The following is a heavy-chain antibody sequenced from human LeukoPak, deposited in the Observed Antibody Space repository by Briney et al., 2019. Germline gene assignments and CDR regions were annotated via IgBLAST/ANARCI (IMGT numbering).Heavy chain of an antibody. V-gene: IGHV3-30*18. D-gene: IGHD1-26*01. CDR1: GFTLSSYD. J-gene: IGHJ4*02. CDR2: ISYDGSNK. CDR3: ANLEPGRRGRYYVSDY. Sequence: GGSLRLSCAASGFTLSSYDMHWVRQAPGKGLEWVAVISYDGSNKYYADSVKGRFTISRDNSKNTLYLQMNSLRAEDTAVYYCANLEPGRRGRYYVSDYWGQGTLVTVSS.